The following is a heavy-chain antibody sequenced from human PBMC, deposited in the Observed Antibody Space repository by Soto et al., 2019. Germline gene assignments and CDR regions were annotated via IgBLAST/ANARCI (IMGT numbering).Heavy chain of an antibody. V-gene: IGHV4-59*01. CDR3: ARSQWLVYDY. D-gene: IGHD6-19*01. CDR1: GGSISSYD. CDR2: IYYSGST. Sequence: SETLSLTCTVSGGSISSYDWSWIRQPPGKGLEWIGYIYYSGSTNYNPSLKSRVTISVDTSKNQFSLTLSSVTAVDTAVYYCARSQWLVYDYWGQGTLVPVSS. J-gene: IGHJ4*02.